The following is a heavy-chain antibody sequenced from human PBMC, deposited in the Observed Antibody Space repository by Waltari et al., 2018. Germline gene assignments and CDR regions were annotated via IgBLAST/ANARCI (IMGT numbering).Heavy chain of an antibody. Sequence: EVQLVESGGGVIQPGGSLGLSWVASGVTVSNNYMTWPRLAPGKGLELVSLIYSGGTTYYADSVRGRFTISRDGSKNTVYLQMNSLRAEDTAVYFCARNQVETALGYWGQGTLVTVSS. V-gene: IGHV3-53*01. CDR1: GVTVSNNY. CDR3: ARNQVETALGY. CDR2: IYSGGTT. J-gene: IGHJ4*02. D-gene: IGHD2-21*02.